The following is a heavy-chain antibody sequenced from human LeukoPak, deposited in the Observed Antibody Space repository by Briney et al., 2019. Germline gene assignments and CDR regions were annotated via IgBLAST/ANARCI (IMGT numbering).Heavy chain of an antibody. CDR3: AKDIGSSTSCPIA. CDR1: GFTFDDYA. J-gene: IGHJ4*02. V-gene: IGHV3-9*01. CDR2: ISWNSGSI. Sequence: PGRSLRLSCAASGFTFDDYAMHWVRHAPGKGLEWVSGISWNSGSIGYADSVKGRFTISGDNAKNSLYLQMNSLRAEDTALYYCAKDIGSSTSCPIAWGQGTLVTVSS. D-gene: IGHD2-2*01.